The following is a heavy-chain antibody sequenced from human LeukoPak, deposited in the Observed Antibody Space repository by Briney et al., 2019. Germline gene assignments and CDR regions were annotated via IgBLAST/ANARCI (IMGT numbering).Heavy chain of an antibody. D-gene: IGHD3-22*01. Sequence: ASVKVSCKASGYTFTSYYMHWVRQAPGQGLEWMGIINPSGGSTSYAQKFQGRVTMTRDMSTSTVYMGLSSLRSEDTAVYYCARTLDSDSSGFPVGYWGQGTLVTVSS. CDR1: GYTFTSYY. CDR2: INPSGGST. V-gene: IGHV1-46*01. CDR3: ARTLDSDSSGFPVGY. J-gene: IGHJ4*02.